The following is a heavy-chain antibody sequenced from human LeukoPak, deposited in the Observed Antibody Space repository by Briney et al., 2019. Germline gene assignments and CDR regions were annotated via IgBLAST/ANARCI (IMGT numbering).Heavy chain of an antibody. J-gene: IGHJ5*02. CDR2: ISSSSSYM. Sequence: GGSLRLSCTASGFTFSSYNMNWVRQAPGKGLEWVSSISSSSSYMYYADSVKGRFTISRDNSKNTLYLQMNSLRAEDTAVYYCAKGPSHYDYVWGSYPPENWFDPWGQGTLVTVSS. CDR3: AKGPSHYDYVWGSYPPENWFDP. CDR1: GFTFSSYN. V-gene: IGHV3-21*04. D-gene: IGHD3-16*02.